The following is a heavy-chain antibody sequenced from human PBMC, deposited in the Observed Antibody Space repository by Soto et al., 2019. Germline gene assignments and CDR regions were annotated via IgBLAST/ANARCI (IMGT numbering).Heavy chain of an antibody. CDR2: NNPSGGST. Sequence: GASVKVSSKASGYTLTSYYMHWGRQAPGQRLEMMGINNPSGGSTSYAQKFQGRVTMTRDTSTSTVYMELSSLRSEDTAVYYCARDLRWYCSCGSCYPAEYYYGMDVWGQGTTVTVSS. J-gene: IGHJ6*02. V-gene: IGHV1-46*01. CDR3: ARDLRWYCSCGSCYPAEYYYGMDV. D-gene: IGHD2-15*01. CDR1: GYTLTSYY.